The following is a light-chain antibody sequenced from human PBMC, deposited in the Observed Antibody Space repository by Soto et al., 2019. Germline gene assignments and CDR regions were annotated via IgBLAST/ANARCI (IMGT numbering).Light chain of an antibody. V-gene: IGKV3-15*01. CDR2: GAS. J-gene: IGKJ4*01. CDR1: QSVNSN. CDR3: QQSNDWPLA. Sequence: EIVMTQSPATLSVSPGERATLSCRASQSVNSNLAWYQQKPGQAPRLLIYGASTRATGIPARFSGSASGTEFTLTNSSLQSEDFAVYYCQQSNDWPLAFGGGTKVEIK.